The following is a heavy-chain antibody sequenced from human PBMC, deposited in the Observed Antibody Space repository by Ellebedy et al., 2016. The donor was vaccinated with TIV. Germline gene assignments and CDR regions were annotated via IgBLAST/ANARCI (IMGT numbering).Heavy chain of an antibody. J-gene: IGHJ6*02. Sequence: GESLKISCAASGFSFSSYWMHWVRQAPGKGLVWVSRINRDGSSTNYADSVKGRFTCSRDNAKNTVYLQMNSLRAEDTAVYYCARDLMVTRLRYGMDVWGQGTTVTVSS. CDR1: GFSFSSYW. CDR3: ARDLMVTRLRYGMDV. CDR2: INRDGSST. D-gene: IGHD6-25*01. V-gene: IGHV3-74*01.